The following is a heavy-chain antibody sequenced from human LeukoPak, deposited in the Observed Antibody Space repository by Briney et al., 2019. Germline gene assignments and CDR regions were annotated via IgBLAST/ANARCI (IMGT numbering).Heavy chain of an antibody. J-gene: IGHJ4*02. V-gene: IGHV3-66*01. Sequence: GGSLRLSCAASGFTVNSNYMNWVRQAPGKGLEWVSVIYSGGSTYYADSVKGRFTISRDNSKNTLYLQMNGLRAEDTAVYYCARDGAAAHGTPYYFDYWGQGTLVTVSS. CDR2: IYSGGST. D-gene: IGHD6-13*01. CDR3: ARDGAAAHGTPYYFDY. CDR1: GFTVNSNY.